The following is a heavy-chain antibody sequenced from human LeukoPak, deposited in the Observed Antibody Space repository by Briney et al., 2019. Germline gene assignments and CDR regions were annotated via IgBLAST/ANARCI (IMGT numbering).Heavy chain of an antibody. Sequence: GWSLRLSCAASGFTFSSYAMSWVRQAPGKGLDWVSAISGSGGSTYYADSVKDRFTISRDHSTNMLHLPINSLRAEETAVYYCARYCSGGSCYALRGASDIWGQGTMITVSS. CDR2: ISGSGGST. CDR1: GFTFSSYA. CDR3: ARYCSGGSCYALRGASDI. J-gene: IGHJ3*02. D-gene: IGHD2-15*01. V-gene: IGHV3-23*01.